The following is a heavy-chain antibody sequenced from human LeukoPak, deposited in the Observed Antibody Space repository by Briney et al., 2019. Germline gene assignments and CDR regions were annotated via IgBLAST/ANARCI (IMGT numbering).Heavy chain of an antibody. CDR3: ARAGGEQQLSDY. Sequence: ASVTVSCKASGYTFTSYDINWVRQPPGQGHEWMGWMNPNSGNTGYAQKFQGRVTMTRNTSISTAYMELSSLRSEDTAVYYCARAGGEQQLSDYWGQGTLVTVSS. CDR2: MNPNSGNT. D-gene: IGHD6-13*01. CDR1: GYTFTSYD. V-gene: IGHV1-8*01. J-gene: IGHJ4*02.